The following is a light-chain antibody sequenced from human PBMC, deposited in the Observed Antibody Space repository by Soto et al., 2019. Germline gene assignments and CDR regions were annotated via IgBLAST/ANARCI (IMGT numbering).Light chain of an antibody. J-gene: IGLJ3*02. CDR1: SSNIGSNT. Sequence: VLTQPPSASGTPGQRVTISCSGSSSNIGSNTVNWYQQLPGTAPKLLIYSNNQRPSGVPDRFSGSKSGTSASLAISGLQSEDEADYYCAAWDDSLNAGVFGGGTKLTVL. V-gene: IGLV1-44*01. CDR2: SNN. CDR3: AAWDDSLNAGV.